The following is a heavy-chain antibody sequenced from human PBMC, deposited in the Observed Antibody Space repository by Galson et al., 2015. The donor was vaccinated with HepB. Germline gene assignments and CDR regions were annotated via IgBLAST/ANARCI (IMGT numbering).Heavy chain of an antibody. J-gene: IGHJ6*02. D-gene: IGHD2-15*01. V-gene: IGHV5-51*01. CDR2: VYPGDSDT. CDR1: GYSFSRHW. CDR3: ARHILYCSGDNCYRYYYYGMDV. Sequence: QSGAEVKQPGESLKISCKGSGYSFSRHWIGWVRQMPGKGLEWMGLVYPGDSDTRYSPSFQGQVTISADKFINTAYLQWSSLKASDTATYYCARHILYCSGDNCYRYYYYGMDVWGQGTTVIVSS.